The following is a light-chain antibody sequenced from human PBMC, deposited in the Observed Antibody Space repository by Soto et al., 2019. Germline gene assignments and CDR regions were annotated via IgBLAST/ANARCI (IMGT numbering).Light chain of an antibody. CDR1: QSVSSNY. CDR3: QQYGRSPLT. CDR2: GAS. Sequence: ETRFSQSPGTLSLSPGERATLSCRASQSVSSNYLAWYQQKPGQAPRLLIYGASSRATGIPDRFSGSGSGTDFTLTISRLEPEDFAVYYCQQYGRSPLTFGGGTKVDIK. J-gene: IGKJ4*01. V-gene: IGKV3-20*01.